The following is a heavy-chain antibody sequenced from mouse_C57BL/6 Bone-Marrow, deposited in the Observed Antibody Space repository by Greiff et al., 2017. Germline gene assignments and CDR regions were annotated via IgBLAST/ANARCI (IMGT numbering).Heavy chain of an antibody. D-gene: IGHD1-1*01. CDR3: ARGFITTRGDY. V-gene: IGHV1-55*01. CDR1: GYTFTSYW. J-gene: IGHJ2*01. CDR2: IYPGSGST. Sequence: QVQLKQPGAELVKPGASVKMSCKASGYTFTSYWITWVKQRPGQGLEWIGDIYPGSGSTNYNEKFKSKATLTVDTSSSTAYMQLSSLTSEDSAVYYCARGFITTRGDYWGQGTTLTVSS.